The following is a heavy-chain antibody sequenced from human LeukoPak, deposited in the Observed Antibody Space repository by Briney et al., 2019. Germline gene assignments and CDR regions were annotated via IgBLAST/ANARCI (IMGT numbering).Heavy chain of an antibody. V-gene: IGHV4-4*07. Sequence: PSETLSLTCTVSGGSISSYYWGWTRQPAGKGLEWIGRIYTSGSTNYNPSLKSRVTMSVDTSKNQFSLKLSSVTAADTAVYYCARGAYYYGSGSYLVRYYYGMDVWGQGTTVTVSS. CDR1: GGSISSYY. D-gene: IGHD3-10*01. CDR3: ARGAYYYGSGSYLVRYYYGMDV. CDR2: IYTSGST. J-gene: IGHJ6*02.